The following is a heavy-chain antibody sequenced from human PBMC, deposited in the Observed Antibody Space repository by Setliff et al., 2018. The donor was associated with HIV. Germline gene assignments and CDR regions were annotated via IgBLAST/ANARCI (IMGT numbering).Heavy chain of an antibody. J-gene: IGHJ5*02. CDR3: TRGGDLARVVGFRGFDP. CDR2: INPKSGGT. D-gene: IGHD3-16*01. V-gene: IGHV1-2*02. CDR1: GYNFIGYN. Sequence: ASVKVSCKASGYNFIGYNIHWVRQAPGQGLEWMGWINPKSGGTKYAQNFHGRVTMTRDTSVSTAYMELSRLRSDDTAVYYCTRGGDLARVVGFRGFDPWGQGTQVTVSS.